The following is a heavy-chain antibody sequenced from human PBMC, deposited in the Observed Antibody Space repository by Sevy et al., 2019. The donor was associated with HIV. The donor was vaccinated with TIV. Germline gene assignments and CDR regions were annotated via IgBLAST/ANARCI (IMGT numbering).Heavy chain of an antibody. CDR3: ARDSENVDARWSDP. J-gene: IGHJ5*02. CDR2: ISSTSSYI. Sequence: GGSLRLSCPASGFTFGSYSMNWVRQAPGKGLEWVSSISSTSSYIYYADSVKGRFTISRDNAKNSLYLQMNSLRAEDTAVYYCARDSENVDARWSDPWGQGTLVTVSS. D-gene: IGHD1-1*01. V-gene: IGHV3-21*01. CDR1: GFTFGSYS.